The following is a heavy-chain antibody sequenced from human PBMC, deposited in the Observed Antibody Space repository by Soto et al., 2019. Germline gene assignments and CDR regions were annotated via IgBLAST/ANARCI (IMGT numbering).Heavy chain of an antibody. Sequence: QLQLQESGPGLVKPSETLSLTCTVSGGSISSSSYYWGWIRQPPGKGLEWIGSIYYSGSTYYNPSLKRRVTISVDTSKNQFSLKLSSVTAADTAVYYCERRRSSGWYRGYYFDYWGQGTLVTVSS. CDR3: ERRRSSGWYRGYYFDY. CDR1: GGSISSSSYY. D-gene: IGHD6-19*01. V-gene: IGHV4-39*01. J-gene: IGHJ4*02. CDR2: IYYSGST.